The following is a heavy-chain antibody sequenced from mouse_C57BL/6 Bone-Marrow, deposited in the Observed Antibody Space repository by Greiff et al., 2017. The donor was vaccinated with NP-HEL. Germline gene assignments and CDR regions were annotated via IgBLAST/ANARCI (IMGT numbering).Heavy chain of an antibody. Sequence: QVHVKQPGAELVMPGASVKLSCKASGYTFTSYWMHWVKQRPGQGLEWIGEIDPSDSYTNYNQKFKGKSTLTVDKSSSTAYMQLSSLTSEDSAVYYCARGSLPYYAMDYWGQGTSVTVSS. CDR1: GYTFTSYW. J-gene: IGHJ4*01. V-gene: IGHV1-69*01. CDR3: ARGSLPYYAMDY. CDR2: IDPSDSYT.